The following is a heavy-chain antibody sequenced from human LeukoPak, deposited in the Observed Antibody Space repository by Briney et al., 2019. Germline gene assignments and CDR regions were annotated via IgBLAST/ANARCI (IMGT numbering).Heavy chain of an antibody. CDR3: AAGGRGWELMRDY. J-gene: IGHJ4*02. V-gene: IGHV1-69*05. CDR2: IIPIFGTA. D-gene: IGHD1-26*01. Sequence: ASVKVSCKASGGTFSSYAISWVRQAPGQGLEWMGGIIPIFGTANYAQKFQERVTITRDMSTSTAYMELSSLRSEDTAVYYCAAGGRGWELMRDYWGQGTLVTVSS. CDR1: GGTFSSYA.